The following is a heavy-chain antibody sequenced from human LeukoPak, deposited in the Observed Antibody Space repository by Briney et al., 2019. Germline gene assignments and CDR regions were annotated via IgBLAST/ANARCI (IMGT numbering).Heavy chain of an antibody. J-gene: IGHJ5*02. Sequence: SETLSLTCTVSGGSISSYYWSWIRQPPGKGLEWIGYIYYSGSTNYNPSLKSQVTISVDTSKNQFSLKLSSVTAADTAVYYCARDRCSGGSCYSVGPWFDPWGQGTLVTVSS. CDR3: ARDRCSGGSCYSVGPWFDP. CDR2: IYYSGST. D-gene: IGHD2-15*01. CDR1: GGSISSYY. V-gene: IGHV4-59*01.